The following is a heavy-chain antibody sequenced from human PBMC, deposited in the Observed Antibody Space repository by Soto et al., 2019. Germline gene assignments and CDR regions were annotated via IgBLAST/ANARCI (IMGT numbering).Heavy chain of an antibody. Sequence: QVPLVQSGPEVKNPGASVRVSCVASGYAFTSYGVNWVRQAPGQGLEWMGWIAPHSGRTTYLPKFQGRVTMSADVSTNTAYLELRSLTSDDTGIYFCARAATGSYHSAYWGQGTVVTFSS. CDR3: ARAATGSYHSAY. CDR1: GYAFTSYG. D-gene: IGHD3-10*01. CDR2: IAPHSGRT. V-gene: IGHV1-18*04. J-gene: IGHJ4*02.